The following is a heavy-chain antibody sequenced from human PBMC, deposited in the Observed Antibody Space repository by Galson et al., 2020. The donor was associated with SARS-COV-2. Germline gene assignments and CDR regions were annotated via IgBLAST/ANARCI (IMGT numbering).Heavy chain of an antibody. Sequence: SETLSLTCTASGASISSSSYYWGWIRQPPGKGLEWIGNIYYSGSTYYNPSLKSRVTISVDTSKNQLSLKMSSVTAADTALYYCVRPSRGYGFYFEYWGHGTLVTVSS. V-gene: IGHV4-39*01. D-gene: IGHD5-18*01. CDR2: IYYSGST. J-gene: IGHJ4*01. CDR1: GASISSSSYY. CDR3: VRPSRGYGFYFEY.